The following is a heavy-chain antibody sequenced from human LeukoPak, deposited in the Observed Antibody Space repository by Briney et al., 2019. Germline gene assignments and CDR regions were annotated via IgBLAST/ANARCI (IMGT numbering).Heavy chain of an antibody. D-gene: IGHD3-22*01. CDR2: IDYSGNT. Sequence: SETLSPTCTVSGVSISTYYWTWIRQPPGKGLEWIGNIDYSGNTKYNPSLKSRVTISVDTSKSQFSLKLSSVTAADTAVYYCARWYYDSSGYRYFDYWGQGTLVTVSS. CDR3: ARWYYDSSGYRYFDY. J-gene: IGHJ4*02. V-gene: IGHV4-59*01. CDR1: GVSISTYY.